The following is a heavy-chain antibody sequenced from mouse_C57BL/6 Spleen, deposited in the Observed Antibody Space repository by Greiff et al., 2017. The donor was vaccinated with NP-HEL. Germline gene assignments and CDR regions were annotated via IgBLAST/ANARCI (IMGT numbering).Heavy chain of an antibody. CDR2: IHPNSGST. D-gene: IGHD1-1*01. Sequence: QVQLQQSGAELVKPGASVKLSCKASGYTFTSYWMHWVKQRPGQGLEWIGMIHPNSGSTNYNEKFKSKATLTVDKSSSTAYMQLSSLTSEDSAVYYCARRDTTVVAPFDYWGQGTTLTVSS. CDR3: ARRDTTVVAPFDY. V-gene: IGHV1-64*01. CDR1: GYTFTSYW. J-gene: IGHJ2*01.